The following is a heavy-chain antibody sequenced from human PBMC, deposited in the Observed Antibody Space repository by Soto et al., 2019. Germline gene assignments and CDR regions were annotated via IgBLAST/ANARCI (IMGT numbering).Heavy chain of an antibody. V-gene: IGHV3-33*08. J-gene: IGHJ4*02. D-gene: IGHD7-27*01. CDR2: IRSDGSRK. CDR1: GFTFSSYR. CDR3: ARIGTWALNFDY. Sequence: PGGSLRLSCAASGFTFSSYRMNWVRQTPGKGLEWVAHIRSDGSRKFYADSVRGRFTMSRDNSNNILFLQMNSLRAEDTAVYYCARIGTWALNFDYWGQGTLVTVSS.